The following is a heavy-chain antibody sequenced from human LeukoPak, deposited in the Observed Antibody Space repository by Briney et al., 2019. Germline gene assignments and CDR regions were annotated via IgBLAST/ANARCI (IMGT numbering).Heavy chain of an antibody. CDR2: INPDSGAT. V-gene: IGHV1-2*02. CDR1: GYTFTGYY. J-gene: IGHJ5*02. D-gene: IGHD6-13*01. Sequence: ASVKVSCKASGYTFTGYYIHWVRQAPGQGLEWKGWINPDSGATDYAQKFQGRVIMTRDTSISTAYMELSRLRSDDTAFYYCARVGQQQVVSSWFDPWGQGTLVTVSS. CDR3: ARVGQQQVVSSWFDP.